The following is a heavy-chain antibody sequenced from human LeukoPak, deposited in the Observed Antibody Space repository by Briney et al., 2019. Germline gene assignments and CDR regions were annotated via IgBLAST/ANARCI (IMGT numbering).Heavy chain of an antibody. V-gene: IGHV4-39*07. J-gene: IGHJ6*03. D-gene: IGHD2-15*01. CDR2: IYYSGST. CDR3: ARVGGRYYYYMDV. CDR1: GGSISSSSYY. Sequence: SETLSLTCTVSGGSISSSSYYWGWIRQPPGKGLEWIGSIYYSGSTYYNPSLKSRVTISVDTSKNQFSLKLSSVTAADTAVYYCARVGGRYYYYMDVWGKGTTVTVSS.